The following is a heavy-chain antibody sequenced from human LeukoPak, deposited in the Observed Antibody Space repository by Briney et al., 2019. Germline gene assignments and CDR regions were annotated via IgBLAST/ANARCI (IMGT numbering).Heavy chain of an antibody. V-gene: IGHV1-18*01. CDR2: TSTYNDGK. Sequence: GASVKVSCKASGYTFTYYAITWVRQAPGQGLEWMGWTSTYNDGKNYAQSLQGRITTTTDTSTNTAYMELSSLRSDDTAVYYCGAGHPRVDYWGQGTLVTVSS. CDR3: GAGHPRVDY. CDR1: GYTFTYYA. J-gene: IGHJ4*02.